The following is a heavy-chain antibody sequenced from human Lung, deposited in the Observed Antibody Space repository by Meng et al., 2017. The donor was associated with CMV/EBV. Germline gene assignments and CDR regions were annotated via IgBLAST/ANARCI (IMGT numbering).Heavy chain of an antibody. V-gene: IGHV3-21*01. CDR2: ISSSSSYI. CDR1: GFTFSSYS. D-gene: IGHD2-2*01. J-gene: IGHJ4*02. CDR3: ARDGRGSRATRYVDYFDY. Sequence: SCAASGFTFSSYSMNWVRQAPGKGLEWVSYISSSSSYIYYADSVKGRFTISRDNAKNSLYLQMNSLRAEDTAVYYCARDGRGSRATRYVDYFDYXGQGXLVTVSS.